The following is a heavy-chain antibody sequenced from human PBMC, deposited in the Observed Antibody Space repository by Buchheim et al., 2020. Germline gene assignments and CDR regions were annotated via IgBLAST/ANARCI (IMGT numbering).Heavy chain of an antibody. V-gene: IGHV3-48*04. D-gene: IGHD3-3*01. CDR3: ARDRGKTYYDFWSGYSTYAFDI. J-gene: IGHJ3*02. CDR2: ISSSSSTI. CDR1: GFTFSSYS. Sequence: EVQLVESGGGLVQPGGSLRLSCAASGFTFSSYSMNWVRQAPGKGLEWVSYISSSSSTIYYADSVTGRFTISRDNAKNSLYLQMNSLRAEDTAVYYCARDRGKTYYDFWSGYSTYAFDIWGQGT.